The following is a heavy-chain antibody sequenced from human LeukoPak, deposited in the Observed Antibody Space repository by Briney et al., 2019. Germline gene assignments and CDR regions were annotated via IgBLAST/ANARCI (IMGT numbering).Heavy chain of an antibody. CDR3: AKGGGSGSYFLYFDY. Sequence: GGSVRLSCAASGFTFSSYDMSWVRQVPGKGLEWVSDISGSGGSTYYADSVKGRFTISRDNSKNTVYLQMNSLRAEDTAVYYCAKGGGSGSYFLYFDYWGQGTLVTVSS. V-gene: IGHV3-23*01. D-gene: IGHD1-26*01. J-gene: IGHJ4*02. CDR2: ISGSGGST. CDR1: GFTFSSYD.